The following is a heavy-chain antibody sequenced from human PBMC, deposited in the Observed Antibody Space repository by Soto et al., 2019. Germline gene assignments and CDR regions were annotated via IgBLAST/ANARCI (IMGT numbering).Heavy chain of an antibody. D-gene: IGHD3-22*01. CDR3: ARDWSRYYYSSGLMWFY. V-gene: IGHV1-18*01. CDR2: ISAHNGDT. Sequence: ASVKVSCKASGYTFTCYGISWVRQAPGQGLEWVGWISAHNGDTRYAQNLQGRITMTTDTFTNTAYMELTSLTSDDTAVYYCARDWSRYYYSSGLMWFYWGQGTLVTVSS. J-gene: IGHJ4*02. CDR1: GYTFTCYG.